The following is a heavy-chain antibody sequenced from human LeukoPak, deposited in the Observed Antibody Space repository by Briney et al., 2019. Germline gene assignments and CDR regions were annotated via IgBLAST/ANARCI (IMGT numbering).Heavy chain of an antibody. CDR3: ARVAHDGWELLRIDY. J-gene: IGHJ4*02. CDR2: ISAGGETT. Sequence: GGSLRLSCTASGFIFSSYAMTWVRQAPGKGLEWVSGISAGGETTFYADSVRGRLTISRDNSKNTLYLQMNSLRAEDTAVYYCARVAHDGWELLRIDYWGQGTLVTVSS. CDR1: GFIFSSYA. V-gene: IGHV3-23*01. D-gene: IGHD1-26*01.